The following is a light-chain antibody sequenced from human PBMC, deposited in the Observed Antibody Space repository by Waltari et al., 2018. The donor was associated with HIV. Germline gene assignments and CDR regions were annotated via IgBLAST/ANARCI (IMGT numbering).Light chain of an antibody. CDR2: GAT. J-gene: IGKJ1*01. Sequence: EKVMTPPPATTSVFSGERATPPCRASESVITTLAWYQEIHGQAPMLLLYGATARATGIPARFSGSGAGTEFTLTISSLQAEDFAVYYCQQYNKWPQTFGQGTKVEIK. CDR3: QQYNKWPQT. V-gene: IGKV3-15*01. CDR1: ESVITT.